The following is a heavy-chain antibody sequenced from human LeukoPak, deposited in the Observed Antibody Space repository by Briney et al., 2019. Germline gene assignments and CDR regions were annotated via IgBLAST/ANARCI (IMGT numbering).Heavy chain of an antibody. CDR3: AHKPGDTDMVTFYS. CDR1: GFSLSTSGVG. J-gene: IGHJ4*02. Sequence: SGPTLVNPTQPLTLTCTFSGFSLSTSGVGVGWIRQPPGKALEWLALIYWDDDKRYSPSLKSRLTITKDTSKNQVVPTITNLDPVNTPTYSFAHKPGDTDMVTFYSWDQGPLFTVSP. V-gene: IGHV2-5*02. D-gene: IGHD5-18*01. CDR2: IYWDDDK.